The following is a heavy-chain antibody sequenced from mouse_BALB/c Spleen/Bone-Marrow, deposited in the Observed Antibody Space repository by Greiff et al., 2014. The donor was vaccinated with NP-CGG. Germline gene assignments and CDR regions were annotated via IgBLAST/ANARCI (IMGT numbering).Heavy chain of an antibody. V-gene: IGHV1-82*01. D-gene: IGHD2-3*01. J-gene: IGHJ4*01. Sequence: QVQLQQSGPELVKPGASVKISCKASGYAFSSSWVNWVKQRPGQGLEWIGRIYPGDGDIYYNGKFKGKATLTADKSSSTAHMQLSSLTSVDSAVYFCARSDGYRVMDYWGQGTSVTVSS. CDR3: ARSDGYRVMDY. CDR1: GYAFSSSW. CDR2: IYPGDGDI.